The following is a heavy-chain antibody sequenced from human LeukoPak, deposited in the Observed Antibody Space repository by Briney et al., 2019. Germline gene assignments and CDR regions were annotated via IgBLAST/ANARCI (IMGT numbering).Heavy chain of an antibody. Sequence: SETLSLTCTVSSGSISSGSYYWGWIRQPPGKGLEWIGSIYSSGSTYYNPSLKSRVTISVDTPGNQFSLKLSSVTAADTAVYYCTRGRWIGGRPFFGYWGQGTLVTVSS. J-gene: IGHJ4*02. D-gene: IGHD3-10*01. CDR1: SGSISSGSYY. CDR2: IYSSGST. CDR3: TRGRWIGGRPFFGY. V-gene: IGHV4-39*07.